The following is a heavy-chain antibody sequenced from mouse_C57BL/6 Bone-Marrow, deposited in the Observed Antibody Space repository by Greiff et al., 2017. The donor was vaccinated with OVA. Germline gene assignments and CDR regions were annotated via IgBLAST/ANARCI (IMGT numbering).Heavy chain of an antibody. CDR2: INPNYGTT. Sequence: LVKPGASVKISCKASGYSFTDYNMNWVKQSNGKSLEWIGVINPNYGTTSYNQKFKGKATLTVDQSSSTAYMQLNSLTSEYSAVYYCAREMRTIWSLFAYWGQGTLVTVSA. CDR3: AREMRTIWSLFAY. CDR1: GYSFTDYN. V-gene: IGHV1-39*01. J-gene: IGHJ3*01. D-gene: IGHD1-1*02.